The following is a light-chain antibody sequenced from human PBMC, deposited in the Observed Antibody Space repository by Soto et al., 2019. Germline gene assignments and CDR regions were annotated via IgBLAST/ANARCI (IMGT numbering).Light chain of an antibody. CDR3: QQFHDLPIT. CDR1: QDINSY. V-gene: IGKV1-33*01. CDR2: DAS. J-gene: IGKJ5*01. Sequence: DLEVTEYQSSLSASVGGRVTITCQASQDINSYLNWFQQKPGKAPKVLIYDASTLETGVPSRFSGSGSETEFTLTISSLQSEDIATYFCQQFHDLPITVGQGTRLEIK.